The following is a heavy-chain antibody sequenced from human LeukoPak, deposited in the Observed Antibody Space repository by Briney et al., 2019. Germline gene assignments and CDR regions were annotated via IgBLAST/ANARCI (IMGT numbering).Heavy chain of an antibody. CDR2: MNPNSGNT. J-gene: IGHJ6*03. V-gene: IGHV1-8*01. CDR1: GYTFTSYD. CDR3: ARAPARRLRITMRGYYYYYMDV. Sequence: ASVKVSCKASGYTFTSYDINWVRQATGQGLEWMGWMNPNSGNTGYAQKFQGRVTMTRNTSISTAYMELSSLRSEDTAVYYCARAPARRLRITMRGYYYYYMDVWGKGTTVAVSS. D-gene: IGHD3-22*01.